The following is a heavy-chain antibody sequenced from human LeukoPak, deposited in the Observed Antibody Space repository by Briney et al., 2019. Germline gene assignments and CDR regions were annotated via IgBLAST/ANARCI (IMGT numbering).Heavy chain of an antibody. J-gene: IGHJ5*02. Sequence: SETLSLTCAVYGGSFSGYYWSWIRQPPGKGLEWIGEINHSGSTNYNPSLKSRVTISVDTSKNQFSLKLSSVTAADTAVYYCARNARWLLLLHWFDPWGQATMVSVSS. CDR2: INHSGST. D-gene: IGHD3-22*01. CDR1: GGSFSGYY. CDR3: ARNARWLLLLHWFDP. V-gene: IGHV4-34*01.